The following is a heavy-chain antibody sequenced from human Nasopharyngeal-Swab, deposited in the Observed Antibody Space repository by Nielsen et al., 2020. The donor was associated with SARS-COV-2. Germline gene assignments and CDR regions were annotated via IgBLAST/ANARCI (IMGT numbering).Heavy chain of an antibody. D-gene: IGHD4-11*01. Sequence: GGSLRLSCATSGFTFSTYWMTWVRQAPGKGLEWVANIKQDGSEKYYIDSVKGRFTISRDNAKSSLFLEMNSPRVEDTALYYCATDGYSFGYDRGYWGQGTLVIVSS. CDR2: IKQDGSEK. J-gene: IGHJ4*02. CDR1: GFTFSTYW. CDR3: ATDGYSFGYDRGY. V-gene: IGHV3-7*01.